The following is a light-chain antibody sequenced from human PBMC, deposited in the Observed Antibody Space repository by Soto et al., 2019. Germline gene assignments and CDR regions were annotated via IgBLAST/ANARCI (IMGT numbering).Light chain of an antibody. CDR1: QSVSSG. J-gene: IGKJ5*01. CDR2: DAS. V-gene: IGKV3-11*01. CDR3: QQRNNWPT. Sequence: EIVLTQSPSTLSLSPGERATLSCRASQSVSSGVAWYQQKPGQAPSLLIDDASNTATGIPARFSGSGSGTDFTLTISSLEPEDFAVYYCQQRNNWPTFGQGTRLEI.